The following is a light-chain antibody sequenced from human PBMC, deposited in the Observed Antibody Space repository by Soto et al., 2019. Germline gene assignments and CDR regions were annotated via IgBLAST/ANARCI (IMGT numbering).Light chain of an antibody. J-gene: IGKJ4*01. V-gene: IGKV1-16*01. CDR3: QQNERNTPS. CDR2: DAT. CDR1: QNINSY. Sequence: DIQMTQSPSSLSASVGDRVTIICRASQNINSYLAWFQQKPGKAPKSLIYDATSLQSGVPSRFRGSESGTNFSLTISSLPPEDAATYSSQQNERNTPSFGGGTKLEI.